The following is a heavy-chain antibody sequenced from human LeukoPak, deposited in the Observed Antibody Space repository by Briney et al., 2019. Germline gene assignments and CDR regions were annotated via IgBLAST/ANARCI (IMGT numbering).Heavy chain of an antibody. J-gene: IGHJ4*02. Sequence: GASVKVSSKASGGTFSSYAINWVRQAPGQGLEWLGGIIPIFGTANYAQKFQGRVTITADESTSTAYMELRSLRSEDTAVYYCARATAIDTHFDYWGQGTLVTVSS. CDR1: GGTFSSYA. CDR3: ARATAIDTHFDY. D-gene: IGHD5-18*01. V-gene: IGHV1-69*01. CDR2: IIPIFGTA.